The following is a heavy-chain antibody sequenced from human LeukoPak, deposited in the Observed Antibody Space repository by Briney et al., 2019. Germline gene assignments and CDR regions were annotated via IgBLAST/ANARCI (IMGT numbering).Heavy chain of an antibody. CDR2: INHSGST. CDR3: ARGYGSGSYYNVFAY. D-gene: IGHD3-10*01. CDR1: GGSFSGYY. J-gene: IGHJ4*02. V-gene: IGHV4-34*01. Sequence: PSETLSLTCAVYGGSFSGYYWSWIRQPPGKGLEWIGEINHSGSTNHNPSLKSRVTISVDTSKNQFSLKLSSVTAADTAVYYCARGYGSGSYYNVFAYWGQGTLVTVSS.